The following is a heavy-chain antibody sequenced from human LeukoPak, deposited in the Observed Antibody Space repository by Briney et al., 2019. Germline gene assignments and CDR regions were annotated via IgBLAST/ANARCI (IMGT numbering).Heavy chain of an antibody. D-gene: IGHD3-3*01. J-gene: IGHJ4*02. CDR1: GGSLSSRNW. CDR3: ARAPYDFWSGYYGGLYFDY. CDR2: IYHSGST. V-gene: IGHV4-4*02. Sequence: SETLSLTCLVSGGSLSSRNWWSWVRQPPGKGLEWGGEIYHSGSTNYNRSVKNRPTISVDKSKNQFSLKLSSVTAAETAVYYCARAPYDFWSGYYGGLYFDYWGQGTLVTVSS.